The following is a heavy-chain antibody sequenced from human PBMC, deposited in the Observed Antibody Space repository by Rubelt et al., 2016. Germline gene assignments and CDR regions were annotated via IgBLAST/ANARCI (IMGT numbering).Heavy chain of an antibody. CDR1: GGSISSSTYS. V-gene: IGHV4-39*07. D-gene: IGHD2-2*01. J-gene: IGHJ4*02. CDR3: ARVNIVVVPSANFDY. Sequence: QLQLQESGPGLVKPSETLSLTCTVSGGSISSSTYSWGWIRQPPGKGLEWIGSIYYSGSTYYNPSLKSRVTISVDTSKNQIFLRVSSVTAADTAVYYCARVNIVVVPSANFDYWGQGTLVTVSS. CDR2: IYYSGST.